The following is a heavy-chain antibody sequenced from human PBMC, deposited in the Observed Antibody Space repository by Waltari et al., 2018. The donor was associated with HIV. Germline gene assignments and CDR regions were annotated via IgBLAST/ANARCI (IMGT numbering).Heavy chain of an antibody. CDR1: GFTFSSYW. CDR2: IKQDGSEK. Sequence: EVQLVESGGGLVQPGGSMRRSCAASGFTFSSYWMPWVRQAPGKGVEWVANIKQDGSEKYYADSVKGRFTISRDNAKNSLYLQMNSLRAEDTAVYYCASLYCSGGSCYDYWGQGTLVTVSS. CDR3: ASLYCSGGSCYDY. V-gene: IGHV3-7*01. D-gene: IGHD2-15*01. J-gene: IGHJ4*02.